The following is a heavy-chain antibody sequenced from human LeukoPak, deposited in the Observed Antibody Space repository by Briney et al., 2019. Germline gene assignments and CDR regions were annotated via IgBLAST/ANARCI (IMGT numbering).Heavy chain of an antibody. CDR1: GGSISSSSYY. CDR3: ASLLGLRRYSNSPQGGY. D-gene: IGHD4-11*01. V-gene: IGHV4-39*01. J-gene: IGHJ4*02. Sequence: SETLSLTCTVSGGSISSSSYYWGWIRQPPGKGLEWIGSIYYSGSTYYNPSLKSRVTISVDTSKNQFSLKLSSVTAADTAVYYCASLLGLRRYSNSPQGGYWGQGTLVTVSS. CDR2: IYYSGST.